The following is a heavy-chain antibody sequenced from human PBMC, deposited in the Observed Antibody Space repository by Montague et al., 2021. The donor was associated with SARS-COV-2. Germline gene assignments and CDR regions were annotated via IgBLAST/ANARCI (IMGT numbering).Heavy chain of an antibody. J-gene: IGHJ2*01. CDR2: IYYDGSS. D-gene: IGHD2-8*01. CDR1: GGSINHY. CDR3: AWSQWHNWYFDL. Sequence: SETLSLTCTVSGGSINHYWSWIRQPPGKGLEWLGYIYYDGSSNYNPSLRSRVTISMQTSRNQVSLRLSSVTAADTALYYCAWSQWHNWYFDLWGRGTLVTVSS. V-gene: IGHV4-59*03.